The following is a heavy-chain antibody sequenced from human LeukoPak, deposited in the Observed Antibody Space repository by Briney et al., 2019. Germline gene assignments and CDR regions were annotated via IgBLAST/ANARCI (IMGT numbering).Heavy chain of an antibody. V-gene: IGHV3-11*04. Sequence: GGSLRLSCAASGFTFSDYYMSWIRQAPGKGLEWVSYISSSGSTIYYADSVKGRFTISRDNAKNSLYLQMNSLRAEDTAVYYCARAPVRSSWSANWFDPWGQGTLVTVSS. CDR2: ISSSGSTI. D-gene: IGHD6-13*01. CDR1: GFTFSDYY. J-gene: IGHJ5*02. CDR3: ARAPVRSSWSANWFDP.